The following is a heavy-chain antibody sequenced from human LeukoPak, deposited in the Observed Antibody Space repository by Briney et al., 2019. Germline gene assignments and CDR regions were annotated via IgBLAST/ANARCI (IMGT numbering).Heavy chain of an antibody. CDR1: GYTFTSYY. CDR2: INPSGGST. CDR3: ARVVTDSGGRLDI. J-gene: IGHJ3*02. D-gene: IGHD4-23*01. V-gene: IGHV1-46*03. Sequence: PGASVMASCKASGYTFTSYYMHWVRQAPGQGLEWMGIINPSGGSTSYAQKFQGRVTMTRDTSTSTVYLELISLRSADADVYYCARVVTDSGGRLDIWGQGTMVTVSS.